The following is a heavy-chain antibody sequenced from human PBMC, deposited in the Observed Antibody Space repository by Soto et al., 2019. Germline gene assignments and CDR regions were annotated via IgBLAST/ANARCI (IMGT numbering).Heavy chain of an antibody. V-gene: IGHV1-2*02. CDR2: ISPKSGCT. D-gene: IGHD6-19*01. CDR3: ARPPGYISDWYYFDL. Sequence: ASVKVSCKASGYTFIDYYMHWVRQAPGQGFEWMGRISPKSGCTNYAQKFQVRVTMTWDTSLNTAYMELSSLMSEDTAVYYCARPPGYISDWYYFDLWGREPWSPSPQ. J-gene: IGHJ4*02. CDR1: GYTFIDYY.